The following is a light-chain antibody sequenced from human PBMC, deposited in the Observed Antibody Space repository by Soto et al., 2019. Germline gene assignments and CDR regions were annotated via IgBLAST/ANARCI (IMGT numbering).Light chain of an antibody. J-gene: IGLJ1*01. Sequence: QSVLTQPPSASGSPGQSVAISCTGTSSDVGGYNYVSWYQQHPGNAPKLMIYEVNKPPSGVPDRFSGSKSGNTASLTVSGLQAEDEADYYCSSYAGSSNVFGTGTKLTVL. CDR1: SSDVGGYNY. CDR3: SSYAGSSNV. CDR2: EVN. V-gene: IGLV2-8*01.